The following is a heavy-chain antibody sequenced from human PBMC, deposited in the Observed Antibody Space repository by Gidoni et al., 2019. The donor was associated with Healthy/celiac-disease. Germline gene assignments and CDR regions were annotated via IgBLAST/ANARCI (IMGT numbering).Heavy chain of an antibody. CDR2: INPISGGT. D-gene: IGHD3-10*01. V-gene: IGHV1-2*02. CDR1: GYTFTGYY. Sequence: QVQLVQSGAEVKKPGASVKVSCKAAGYTFTGYYMHWVRQSPGQGLEWMGWINPISGGTNYAQKFQGRVTMTRDTSISTAYMELSRLRSDDTAVYYCAREGWFGVKAPDYWGQGTLVTVSS. J-gene: IGHJ4*02. CDR3: AREGWFGVKAPDY.